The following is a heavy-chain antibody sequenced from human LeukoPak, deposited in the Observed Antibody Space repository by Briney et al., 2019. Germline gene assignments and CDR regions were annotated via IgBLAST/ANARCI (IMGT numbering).Heavy chain of an antibody. CDR3: ARGPYDILTGYYLNY. CDR1: GFTFSSHS. Sequence: GGSLTLSCTASGFTFSSHSMNWVRQAPGRGLEWVSSISSSSSYIYYAHSVKGRFTISRDNAKNSLYLQMNSLRAEDTAVYYCARGPYDILTGYYLNYWGQGTLVTVSS. V-gene: IGHV3-21*01. CDR2: ISSSSSYI. J-gene: IGHJ4*02. D-gene: IGHD3-9*01.